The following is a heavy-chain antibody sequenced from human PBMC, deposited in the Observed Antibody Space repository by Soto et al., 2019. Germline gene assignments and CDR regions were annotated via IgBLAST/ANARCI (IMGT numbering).Heavy chain of an antibody. Sequence: ASVKGSCKASGYTYSRYGISWVRQAPGQELEWMGWSSGYNGDTKYAQKVQGRVTMTIDTSTYTAYMELRSLTSDDTAIYYCAKNGQPPYYYYGMDVWGQGTTVTVSS. D-gene: IGHD2-8*01. CDR2: SSGYNGDT. CDR3: AKNGQPPYYYYGMDV. CDR1: GYTYSRYG. J-gene: IGHJ6*02. V-gene: IGHV1-18*01.